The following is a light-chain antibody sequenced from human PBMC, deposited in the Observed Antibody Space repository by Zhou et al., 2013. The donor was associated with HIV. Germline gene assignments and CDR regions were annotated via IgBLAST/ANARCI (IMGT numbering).Light chain of an antibody. Sequence: DIQMTQSPSSLSASVGDRVIITCRASQGIATFLNWYQHKPGKAPKLLIYNTSTLQSGVSSRFSGSVSGTDFILTISSLQPEDSATYYCQQYSTNSRTFGQGTKVETK. V-gene: IGKV1-39*01. CDR2: NTS. CDR1: QGIATF. CDR3: QQYSTNSRT. J-gene: IGKJ1*01.